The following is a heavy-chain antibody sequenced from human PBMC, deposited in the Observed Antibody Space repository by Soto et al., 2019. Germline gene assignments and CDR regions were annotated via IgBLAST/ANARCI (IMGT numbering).Heavy chain of an antibody. J-gene: IGHJ6*03. CDR2: MNPNSGNT. CDR3: ARFYSDYYPFEFFYYYYMDV. V-gene: IGHV1-8*01. Sequence: QVQLVQSGAEVKKPGASVKVSCKASGYTFTSYDINWVRQATGQGLEWMGWMNPNSGNTGYAQKFQGRVTMTRNTSISTAYMELSSLRSEDTAVYYCARFYSDYYPFEFFYYYYMDVWGKGTTVTVSS. D-gene: IGHD4-17*01. CDR1: GYTFTSYD.